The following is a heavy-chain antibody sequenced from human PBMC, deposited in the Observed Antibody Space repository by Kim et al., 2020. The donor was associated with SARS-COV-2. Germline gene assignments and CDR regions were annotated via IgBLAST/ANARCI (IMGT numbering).Heavy chain of an antibody. CDR2: ISSSSRYT. D-gene: IGHD3-10*01. V-gene: IGHV3-11*06. CDR1: GFTFSDYY. J-gene: IGHJ3*02. Sequence: GGSLRLSCAASGFTFSDYYMSWIRQAPGKGLEWVSYISSSSRYTNYADSVKGRFTISRDNAKNSLYLQMNSLRAEDTAVYYCAALLWFGELSNAFDIWGQGTMVTVSS. CDR3: AALLWFGELSNAFDI.